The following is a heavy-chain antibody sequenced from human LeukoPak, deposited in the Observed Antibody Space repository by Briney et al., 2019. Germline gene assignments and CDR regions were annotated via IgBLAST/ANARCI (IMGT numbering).Heavy chain of an antibody. CDR3: TRGGGYGSSWYVGNFDH. CDR2: ISGSSNTI. CDR1: GFTFSDYY. D-gene: IGHD6-13*01. V-gene: IGHV3-11*04. J-gene: IGHJ4*02. Sequence: GGSLRLSCTASGFTFSDYYLSWIRQAPGRGLEWVSYISGSSNTIYVANSLKGRFTISRDNAKNSLYLQMHILRAEDTAVYYCTRGGGYGSSWYVGNFDHWGQGALVTVSS.